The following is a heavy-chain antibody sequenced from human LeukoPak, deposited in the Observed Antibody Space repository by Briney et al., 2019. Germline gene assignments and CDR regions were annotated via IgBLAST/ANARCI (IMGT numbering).Heavy chain of an antibody. CDR3: ARDHAPLQFDY. Sequence: SVKVSCKASGGTFSSYTISWVRQAPGQGLEWMGRIIPILGIANYAQKFQGRVTITADKSTSTAYMELSSLRSEDTAVYYCARDHAPLQFDYWGRGTLVTVSS. CDR2: IIPILGIA. V-gene: IGHV1-69*04. J-gene: IGHJ4*02. CDR1: GGTFSSYT.